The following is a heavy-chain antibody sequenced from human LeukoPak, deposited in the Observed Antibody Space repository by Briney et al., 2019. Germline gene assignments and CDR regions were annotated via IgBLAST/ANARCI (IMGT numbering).Heavy chain of an antibody. V-gene: IGHV1-69*05. Sequence: SVKVSCKASGGTFSSYAISWVRQAPGQGLEWMGGITPIFGTANYAQKFQGRVTITTDESTSTAYMELSSLRSEDTAVYCCARGLVVPAAMGGPRQSHYYYYYYMDVWGKGTTVTVSS. J-gene: IGHJ6*03. D-gene: IGHD2-2*01. CDR2: ITPIFGTA. CDR3: ARGLVVPAAMGGPRQSHYYYYYYMDV. CDR1: GGTFSSYA.